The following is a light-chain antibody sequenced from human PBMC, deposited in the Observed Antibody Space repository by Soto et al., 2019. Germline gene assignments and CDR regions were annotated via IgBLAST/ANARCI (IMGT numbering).Light chain of an antibody. V-gene: IGLV1-44*01. CDR1: SSNIGSNP. CDR2: SNN. Sequence: QSVLTQPPSASATPGQRVTISCSGSSSNIGSNPVNWYQQLPGTAPKVLIYSNNQRPSGVPDRFSGSKSGTSASLAISGLRSEDEADYYCAAWDDSLRGGVFGGGTKLTVL. J-gene: IGLJ2*01. CDR3: AAWDDSLRGGV.